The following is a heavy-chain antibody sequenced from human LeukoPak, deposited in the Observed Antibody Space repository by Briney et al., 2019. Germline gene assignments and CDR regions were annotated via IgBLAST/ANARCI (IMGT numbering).Heavy chain of an antibody. CDR2: ISGSGGTT. J-gene: IGHJ4*02. CDR3: AKDRGVPAAFDY. CDR1: GFTSSSYA. V-gene: IGHV3-23*01. Sequence: PGGSLRLSCAASGFTSSSYAMTWVRQAPGKGLEWVSVISGSGGTTYYADSVKGRFTISRDNSKNTLYLQMNSLRAEDTAVYYCAKDRGVPAAFDYWGQGTLVTVSS. D-gene: IGHD2-2*01.